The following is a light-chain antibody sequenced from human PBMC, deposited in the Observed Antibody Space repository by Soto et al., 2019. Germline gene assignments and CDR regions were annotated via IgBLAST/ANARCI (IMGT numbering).Light chain of an antibody. J-gene: IGKJ1*01. CDR2: DAS. CDR1: QSVGSY. V-gene: IGKV3-11*01. Sequence: EIVLTQSPATLSLSPGERATLSCRASQSVGSYLAWYQHKRGQAPRLLIYDASNRATGIPARFSGSGSGTDFTLTISSLEPEDFAVYYCQQRGNWPPTWTFGQGTKVDIK. CDR3: QQRGNWPPTWT.